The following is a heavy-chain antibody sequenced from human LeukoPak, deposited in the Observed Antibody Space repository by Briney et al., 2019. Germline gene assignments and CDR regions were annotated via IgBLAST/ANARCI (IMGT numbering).Heavy chain of an antibody. D-gene: IGHD6-19*01. J-gene: IGHJ6*02. CDR2: ISGHGSNT. CDR3: VKGMASGWGYYYYYGMDV. V-gene: IGHV3-23*01. CDR1: GFTVSSNY. Sequence: GGSLRLSCAASGFTVSSNYMSWVRQAPGKGLEWVSAISGHGSNTYYADSVKGRFTVSRDNSKNTLYLQMNSLRVEDTAVYYCVKGMASGWGYYYYYGMDVWGQGTTVTVSS.